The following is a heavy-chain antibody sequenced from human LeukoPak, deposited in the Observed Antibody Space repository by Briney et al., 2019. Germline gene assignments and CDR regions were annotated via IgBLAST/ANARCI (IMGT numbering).Heavy chain of an antibody. CDR2: IYSGGST. V-gene: IGHV3-53*01. D-gene: IGHD6-19*01. J-gene: IGHJ4*02. CDR1: GFTVSSNY. Sequence: GGSLRLSRAASGFTVSSNYMSWVRQAPGKGLEWVSVIYSGGSTYYADSVKGRFTISRDNSKNTLYLQMNSLRAEDTAVYYCAKAKGSGLKYYFDYWGQGTLVTVSS. CDR3: AKAKGSGLKYYFDY.